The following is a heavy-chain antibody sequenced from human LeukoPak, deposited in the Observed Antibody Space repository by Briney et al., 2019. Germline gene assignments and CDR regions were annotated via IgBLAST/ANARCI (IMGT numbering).Heavy chain of an antibody. J-gene: IGHJ5*02. CDR1: GGSISNYY. CDR2: MYTSGSA. V-gene: IGHV4-4*07. Sequence: SETLSLTCTVSGGSISNYYWSWIRQPAGKGLEWIGHMYTSGSANYNPSLKSRVTMSVDTSKNQFSLKLSSVTAADTAVYYCARDSGTTGEVKFDPWGQGTLVTVSS. D-gene: IGHD3-10*01. CDR3: ARDSGTTGEVKFDP.